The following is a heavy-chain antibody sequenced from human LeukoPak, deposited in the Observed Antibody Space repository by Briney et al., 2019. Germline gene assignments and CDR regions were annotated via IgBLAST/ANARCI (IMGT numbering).Heavy chain of an antibody. D-gene: IGHD3-22*01. V-gene: IGHV4-39*07. CDR3: ARDLFTYYYDSSGYLFDY. J-gene: IGHJ4*02. CDR1: GGSISSSSYY. Sequence: SETLSLTCTVSGGSISSSSYYWGWIRQPPGKGLEWIGSIYYSGSTYYNPSLKSRVTISVDTSKNQFSLKLSSVTAADTAVYYCARDLFTYYYDSSGYLFDYWGQGTLVTVSS. CDR2: IYYSGST.